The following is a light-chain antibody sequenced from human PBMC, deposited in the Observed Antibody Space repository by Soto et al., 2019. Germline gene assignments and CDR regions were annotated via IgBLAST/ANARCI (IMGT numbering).Light chain of an antibody. V-gene: IGKV1-39*01. CDR1: QSISSY. J-gene: IGKJ1*01. CDR3: QHYNSYSEA. CDR2: AAS. Sequence: DIRPTQSPASLSASVRVRVTITCRASQSISSYLNWYQQKPGKAPKLLIYAASSLQSGVPSRFSGSGSGTEFTLTISSLQPDDFATYYCQHYNSYSEAVGQGTKVDI.